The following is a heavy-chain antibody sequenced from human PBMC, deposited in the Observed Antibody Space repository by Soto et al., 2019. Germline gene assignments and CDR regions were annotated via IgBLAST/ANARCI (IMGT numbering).Heavy chain of an antibody. D-gene: IGHD3-3*01. V-gene: IGHV4-31*03. J-gene: IGHJ6*02. Sequence: SETLSLTCTVSGGSISSGGYYWSWIRQHPGKGLEWIGYIYYSGSTYYNPSLKSRVTISVDTSKNQFSLKLSSVTAADTAVYYCARAARITIFGVVNYGMDVWGQGTTVTVSS. CDR3: ARAARITIFGVVNYGMDV. CDR2: IYYSGST. CDR1: GGSISSGGYY.